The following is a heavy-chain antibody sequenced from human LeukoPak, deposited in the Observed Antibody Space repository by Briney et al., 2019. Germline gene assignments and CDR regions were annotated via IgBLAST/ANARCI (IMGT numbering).Heavy chain of an antibody. V-gene: IGHV3-30*02. J-gene: IGHJ3*02. D-gene: IGHD5-18*01. CDR2: IRYDGSNK. CDR1: GFTFSSYG. CDR3: AKDKTVAPGDTAMAYDACDI. Sequence: GGSLRLSCAASGFTFSSYGMHWVRQAPGKGLEWVAFIRYDGSNKYYADSVKGRFTISRDNSKNTLYLQMNSLRAEDTAVYYCAKDKTVAPGDTAMAYDACDIWGQGTMVTVSS.